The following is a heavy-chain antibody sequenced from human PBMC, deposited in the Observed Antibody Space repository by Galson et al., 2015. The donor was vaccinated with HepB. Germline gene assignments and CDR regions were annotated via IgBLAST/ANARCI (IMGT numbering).Heavy chain of an antibody. CDR3: ARDLTTAPENYYYGMDV. V-gene: IGHV1-18*04. CDR2: ISAYNGNT. Sequence: SVKVSCKASGYTFTSYGISWVRQAPGQGLEWMGWISAYNGNTNYAQKLQGRVTMTTDTSTSTAYMELRSLRSDDTAVYYCARDLTTAPENYYYGMDVWGQGTTVTVSS. D-gene: IGHD1-14*01. J-gene: IGHJ6*02. CDR1: GYTFTSYG.